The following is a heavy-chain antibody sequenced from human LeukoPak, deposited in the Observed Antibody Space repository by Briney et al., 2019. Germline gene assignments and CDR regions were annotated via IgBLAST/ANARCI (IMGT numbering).Heavy chain of an antibody. J-gene: IGHJ4*02. Sequence: SETLSLACAVYGGSFSGYYWSWIRQPPGKGLEWIGEINHSGSTNYNPSLKSRVTISVDTSKNQFSLKLSSVTAADTAVYYCARGNPLFDYWGQGTLVTVSS. V-gene: IGHV4-34*01. CDR2: INHSGST. CDR3: ARGNPLFDY. CDR1: GGSFSGYY.